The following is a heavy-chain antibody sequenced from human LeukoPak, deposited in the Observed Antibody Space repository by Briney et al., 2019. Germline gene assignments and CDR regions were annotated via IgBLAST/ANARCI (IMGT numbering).Heavy chain of an antibody. CDR2: ISISGTTM. J-gene: IGHJ1*01. Sequence: GGSLRLSCAASGFTFSGYEMNWVRQAPGKGLEWVSYISISGTTMYYADSVKGRFTISRDNSKTSVYLQMNSLRAEDTAVYYCAKDSSSWPEYFQHWGQGTLVTVSS. CDR1: GFTFSGYE. D-gene: IGHD6-13*01. CDR3: AKDSSSWPEYFQH. V-gene: IGHV3-48*03.